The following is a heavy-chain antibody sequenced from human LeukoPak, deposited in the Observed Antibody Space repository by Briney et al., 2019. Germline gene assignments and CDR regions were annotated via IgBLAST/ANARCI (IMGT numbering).Heavy chain of an antibody. D-gene: IGHD2-8*01. CDR2: IYYSGST. Sequence: SETLSLTCTVSGVSISPYYWNWIRQPPGKGLEWIGYIYYSGSTNYSPSLKSRVTILVDTSKNQFSLKLSSVTAADTAVYYCARESCTNAFCYHFDFWGQGTLVTVSS. V-gene: IGHV4-59*01. J-gene: IGHJ4*02. CDR3: ARESCTNAFCYHFDF. CDR1: GVSISPYY.